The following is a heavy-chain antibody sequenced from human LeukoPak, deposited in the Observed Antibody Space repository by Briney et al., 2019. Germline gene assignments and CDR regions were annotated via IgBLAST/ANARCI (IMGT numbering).Heavy chain of an antibody. V-gene: IGHV4-39*01. J-gene: IGHJ4*02. D-gene: IGHD3-22*01. CDR3: ARHGHYYDSSGLLDY. Sequence: SETLSLTCTVPGGSISSSSYYWGWIRQPPGKGLEWIGSIYYSGSTYYNPSLNSRVTISVDTSKNQFSLKLSSVTAADTAVYYCARHGHYYDSSGLLDYWGQGTLVTVSS. CDR2: IYYSGST. CDR1: GGSISSSSYY.